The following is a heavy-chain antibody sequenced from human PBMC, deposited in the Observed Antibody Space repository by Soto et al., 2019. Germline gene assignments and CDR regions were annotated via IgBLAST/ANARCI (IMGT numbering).Heavy chain of an antibody. D-gene: IGHD4-17*01. J-gene: IGHJ4*02. V-gene: IGHV5-51*01. CDR3: ARPANTVADHFDL. Sequence: PGESLKFSCQVSGYTFTIYWIGWLRQMPGKGLEWMGITSPSDSDTRYNPSFQGQVTISADQSINSAYLQWHSLKASDTAIYYCARPANTVADHFDLWGQGPPVTVSS. CDR1: GYTFTIYW. CDR2: TSPSDSDT.